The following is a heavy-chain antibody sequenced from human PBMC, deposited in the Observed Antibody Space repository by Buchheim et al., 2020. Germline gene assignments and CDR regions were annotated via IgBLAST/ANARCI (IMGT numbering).Heavy chain of an antibody. CDR3: AKAWYSGSYYYYGMDV. CDR1: GFTFSSYG. J-gene: IGHJ6*02. D-gene: IGHD1-26*01. V-gene: IGHV3-30*18. CDR2: ISYDGSNK. Sequence: QVQLVESGGGVVQPGRSLRLSCAASGFTFSSYGMHWVRQAPGKGLEGVAVISYDGSNKYYADSVKGRFTISRDNSKNTLYLQMNSLRAEDTAVYYCAKAWYSGSYYYYGMDVWGQGTT.